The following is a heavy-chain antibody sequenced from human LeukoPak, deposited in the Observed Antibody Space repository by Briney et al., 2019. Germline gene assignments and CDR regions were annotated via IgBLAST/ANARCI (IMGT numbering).Heavy chain of an antibody. D-gene: IGHD6-13*01. CDR1: GFTFSSYS. V-gene: IGHV3-21*01. J-gene: IGHJ4*02. CDR3: AREIAAAGTGNFDY. CDR2: ISSSSSYI. Sequence: GGSLRLSCAASGFTFSSYSMNWVRQAPGKGLEWVSSISSSSSYIYYADSVKGRFTISRDNAKNSLYLQMNSLRAEDTAVYYCAREIAAAGTGNFDYWGQGTLVTVSS.